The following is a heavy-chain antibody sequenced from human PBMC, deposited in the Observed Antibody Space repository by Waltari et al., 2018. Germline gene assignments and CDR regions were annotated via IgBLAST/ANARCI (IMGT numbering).Heavy chain of an antibody. CDR1: GYTFTGYA. CDR2: INPKNGDT. J-gene: IGHJ4*02. D-gene: IGHD3-22*01. Sequence: LVQSGAEVKKPGASVKVPCKASGYTFTGYAILWVRQAPGQGLAWMGRINPKNGDTHYAQKFQGRVAMTTDTSTNTAFMELHSLRSDDTAVYYCLRDSSGSHFDYWGQGTLVTVSS. V-gene: IGHV1-2*06. CDR3: LRDSSGSHFDY.